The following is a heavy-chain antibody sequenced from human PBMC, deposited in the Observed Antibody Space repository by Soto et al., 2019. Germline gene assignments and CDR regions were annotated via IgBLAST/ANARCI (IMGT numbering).Heavy chain of an antibody. Sequence: QVQLQESGPGLVKPSGTLSLTCAVSGGSISSNNWWSWVRQPPGKGLEWIGEIYHTGSTNYNPSLKSRVTISVDKSKIQFSLKLSSVTAADTAVYYCARSSRYPYDSSEGNFDSWGQGTLVTVSS. J-gene: IGHJ4*02. CDR1: GGSISSNNW. D-gene: IGHD3-22*01. CDR3: ARSSRYPYDSSEGNFDS. V-gene: IGHV4-4*02. CDR2: IYHTGST.